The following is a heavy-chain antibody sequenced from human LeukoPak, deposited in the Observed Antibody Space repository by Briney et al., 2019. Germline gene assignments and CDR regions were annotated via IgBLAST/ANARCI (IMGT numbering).Heavy chain of an antibody. V-gene: IGHV4-30-4*01. J-gene: IGHJ4*02. CDR1: GGSISSGDYY. D-gene: IGHD6-19*01. CDR2: IYYSGST. Sequence: SQTLSLTCTVSGGSISSGDYYWSWIRQPPGKGLEWIGYIYYSGSTYYNPSLKSRDTISVDTSKNQFSLKLSSVTAADTAVYYCAREQWLVRKGLDYWGQGTLVTVSS. CDR3: AREQWLVRKGLDY.